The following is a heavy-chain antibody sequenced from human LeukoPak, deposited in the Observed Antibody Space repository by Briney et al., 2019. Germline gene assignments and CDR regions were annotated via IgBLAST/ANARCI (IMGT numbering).Heavy chain of an antibody. Sequence: SETLSLTCTVSGGSISGDYWSWIRQPPGKGLEWIGYIHYSGSTNYNPSLKSRVTISVDTSKNQFSLKLSSVTAADTAVYYCARLKVYDFWSGRWYLDLWGRGTLVTVSS. CDR2: IHYSGST. D-gene: IGHD3-3*01. CDR3: ARLKVYDFWSGRWYLDL. V-gene: IGHV4-59*01. J-gene: IGHJ2*01. CDR1: GGSISGDY.